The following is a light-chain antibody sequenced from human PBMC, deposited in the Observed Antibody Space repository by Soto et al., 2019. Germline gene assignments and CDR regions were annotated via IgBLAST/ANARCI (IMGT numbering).Light chain of an antibody. CDR2: AAS. Sequence: DIHMTHSPSALCASVEDRVIITCRASQSISNHLNWYQQKPGKAPKLLIFAASSLQSGVPSRFSGSRSGPDFTLTISSLQPEDFATYYCQQSYSSPPTFGQGTKVDTK. V-gene: IGKV1-39*01. CDR3: QQSYSSPPT. CDR1: QSISNH. J-gene: IGKJ1*01.